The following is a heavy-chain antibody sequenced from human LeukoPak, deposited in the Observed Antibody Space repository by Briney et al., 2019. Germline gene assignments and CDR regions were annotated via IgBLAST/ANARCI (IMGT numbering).Heavy chain of an antibody. J-gene: IGHJ6*03. V-gene: IGHV4-38-2*02. Sequence: SETLSLTCTVSGYSISSGYYWGWIRQPPGKGLEWIGSIYHSGSTYYNPSLKSRVTISVDTSKNQFSLKLSSVTAADTAVYYCARGDCSSTSCYRSDYYYYYMDVWGKGTTVTASS. CDR2: IYHSGST. CDR1: GYSISSGYY. D-gene: IGHD2-2*01. CDR3: ARGDCSSTSCYRSDYYYYYMDV.